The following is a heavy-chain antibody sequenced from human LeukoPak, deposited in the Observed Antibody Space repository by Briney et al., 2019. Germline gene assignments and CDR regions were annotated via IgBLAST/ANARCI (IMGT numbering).Heavy chain of an antibody. CDR1: GGSFSGYY. CDR2: INHRGST. D-gene: IGHD6-19*01. V-gene: IGHV4-34*01. J-gene: IGHJ6*03. Sequence: SETLSLTCAVYGGSFSGYYWSWIRQPPGKGLEWIGEINHRGSTNYNPSLKSRVTISVDTSKNQFSLKLSSVTAADTAVYYCARGGGWYGYYYYMDVWGKGTTVTVSS. CDR3: ARGGGWYGYYYYMDV.